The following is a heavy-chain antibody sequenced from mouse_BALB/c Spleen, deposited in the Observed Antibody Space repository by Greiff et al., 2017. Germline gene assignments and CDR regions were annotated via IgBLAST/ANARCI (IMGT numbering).Heavy chain of an antibody. CDR3: ASYYYGFAY. CDR1: GYSITSGYY. CDR2: ISYDGSN. Sequence: EVKLQESGPGLVKPSQSLSLTCSVTGYSITSGYYWNWIRQFPGNKLEWMGYISYDGSNNYNPSLKNRISITRDTSKNQFFLKLNSVTTEDTATYYCASYYYGFAYWGQGTLVTVSA. V-gene: IGHV3-6*02. D-gene: IGHD1-1*01. J-gene: IGHJ3*01.